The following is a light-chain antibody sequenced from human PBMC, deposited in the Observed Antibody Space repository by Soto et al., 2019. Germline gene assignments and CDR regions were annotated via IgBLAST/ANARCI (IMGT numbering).Light chain of an antibody. CDR3: QQYDNSLIT. V-gene: IGKV3-20*01. CDR1: QSISSSF. J-gene: IGKJ5*01. CDR2: GAS. Sequence: EIVLTQSPGTLSLSPGERATLSCGASQSISSSFLAWYQQKPGQAPRLLIYGASSRATGIPDRFSGTGSETDFTLTISRLEPEDFAVYYCQQYDNSLITFGQGTRLENK.